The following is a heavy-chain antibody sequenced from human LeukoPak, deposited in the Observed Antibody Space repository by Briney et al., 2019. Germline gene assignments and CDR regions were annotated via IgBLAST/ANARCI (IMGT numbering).Heavy chain of an antibody. Sequence: GASVKVSCKASGYTFTGHYMHWVRQAPGQGLEWMGWINPNSGGTDYAQKFQGRVTMTRDTSMNTAYMKLSRLESDDTAVYYCARGASRGGVNASGGRGPLAPVS. V-gene: IGHV1-2*02. CDR2: INPNSGGT. CDR3: ARGASRGGVNAS. D-gene: IGHD3-16*01. J-gene: IGHJ4*02. CDR1: GYTFTGHY.